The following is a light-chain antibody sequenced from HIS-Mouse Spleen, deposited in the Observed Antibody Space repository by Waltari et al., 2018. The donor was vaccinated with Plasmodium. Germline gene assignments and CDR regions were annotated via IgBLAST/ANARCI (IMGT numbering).Light chain of an antibody. J-gene: IGLJ2*01. CDR3: CSYAGSYTLV. Sequence: SVSGSPGQSVTISCTGTSSDVGGYNYVSWYQQHPGKAPKLMIYDVSKRPSGVPHRFSGPKSGNTASLTISGLQAEDEADYYCCSYAGSYTLVFGGGTKLTVL. V-gene: IGLV2-11*01. CDR2: DVS. CDR1: SSDVGGYNY.